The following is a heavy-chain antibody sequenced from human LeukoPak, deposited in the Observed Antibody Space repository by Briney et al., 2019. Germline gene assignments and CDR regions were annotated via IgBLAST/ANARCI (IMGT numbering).Heavy chain of an antibody. CDR1: GFTFTSYV. CDR3: AKDVRVGGGGMDV. J-gene: IGHJ6*02. D-gene: IGHD1-26*01. V-gene: IGHV3-30*18. CDR2: ISYDGSNK. Sequence: GGSLRLSCAASGFTFTSYVMHWVRQAPGKGLQWVALISYDGSNKYYADSVKGRLTISRDNSKNTLYLQMNSLRPEDTAVYYCAKDVRVGGGGMDVWGQGTPVPVSS.